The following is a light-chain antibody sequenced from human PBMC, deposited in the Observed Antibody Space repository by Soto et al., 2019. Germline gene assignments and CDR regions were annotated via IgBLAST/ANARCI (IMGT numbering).Light chain of an antibody. Sequence: DIQMTQSPSSLSASVGDRVTITCRASQSISSSLNWYQQKPGKAPKLMIYAASILQSGIPSRFSGSGSGTDFTLTISSLQPEDFTTYYCQHCDSTPLTFGGGTKVEI. V-gene: IGKV1-39*01. CDR2: AAS. J-gene: IGKJ4*01. CDR1: QSISSS. CDR3: QHCDSTPLT.